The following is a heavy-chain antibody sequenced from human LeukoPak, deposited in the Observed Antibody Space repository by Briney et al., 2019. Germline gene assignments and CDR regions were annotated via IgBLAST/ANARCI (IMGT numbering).Heavy chain of an antibody. CDR1: GYTFTSYG. CDR3: AKDYVASGSYSSGERVY. D-gene: IGHD1-26*01. CDR2: ISANNGNT. Sequence: ASVKVSCKASGYTFTSYGITWVRQAPGQGLEWMGWISANNGNTDYTQNLQGRVTMTTDTSTSTAYMELRSLRSDDTAVYYCAKDYVASGSYSSGERVYWGQGALVTVSS. J-gene: IGHJ4*02. V-gene: IGHV1-18*01.